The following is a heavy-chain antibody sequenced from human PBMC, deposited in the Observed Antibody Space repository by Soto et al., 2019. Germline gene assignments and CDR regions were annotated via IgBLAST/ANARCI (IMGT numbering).Heavy chain of an antibody. V-gene: IGHV3-7*03. Sequence: GGSLRLSCAASGFTFSSYWMSWVRQAPGKGLEWVANIKQDGSEKYYVDSVKGRFTISGDNAKNSLYLQMNSLRAEDTAVYYCARVEGIAAAGPHDYWGQGTLVTVSS. D-gene: IGHD6-13*01. CDR3: ARVEGIAAAGPHDY. CDR2: IKQDGSEK. J-gene: IGHJ4*02. CDR1: GFTFSSYW.